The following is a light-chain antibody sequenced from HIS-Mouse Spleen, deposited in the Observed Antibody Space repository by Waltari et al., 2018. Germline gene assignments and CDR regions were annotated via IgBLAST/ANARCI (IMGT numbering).Light chain of an antibody. J-gene: IGKJ2*01. CDR3: QQYGSSPYT. Sequence: EIVLTQSPGTLSLSPGERAILSCRASQSGSSSYLAWYQQKPGQGPRIRIQGASRRATGIPDRFSGSGSGTDFTLTISRLEPEDFAVYYCQQYGSSPYTFGQGTKLEIK. V-gene: IGKV3-20*01. CDR1: QSGSSSY. CDR2: GAS.